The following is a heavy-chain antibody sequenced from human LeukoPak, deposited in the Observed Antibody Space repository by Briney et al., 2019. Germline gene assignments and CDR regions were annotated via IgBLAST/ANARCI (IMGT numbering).Heavy chain of an antibody. J-gene: IGHJ5*02. CDR2: INHSGST. CDR1: GGSISSHY. V-gene: IGHV4-34*01. Sequence: SETLSLTCTVSGGSISSHYWSWIRQPPGKGLEWIGEINHSGSTNYNPSLKSRVTISVDTSKNQFSLKLSSVTAADTAVYYCARGPAAPMVRGVITVNWFDPWGQGTLVTVSS. CDR3: ARGPAAPMVRGVITVNWFDP. D-gene: IGHD3-10*01.